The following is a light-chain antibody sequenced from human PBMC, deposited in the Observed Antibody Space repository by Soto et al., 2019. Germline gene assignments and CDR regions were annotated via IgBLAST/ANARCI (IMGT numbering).Light chain of an antibody. J-gene: IGLJ1*01. CDR1: NSNVGNYNL. CDR2: EVT. CDR3: CSYAGRSDYV. Sequence: QSVLTQPASVSGSPGQSITISCTGTNSNVGNYNLVSWYQQHPGRAPKLLIYEVTKRPSGVSNRFSASKSGNTASLTISGLQAKDEADYYCCSYAGRSDYVFGTGTKVTVL. V-gene: IGLV2-23*02.